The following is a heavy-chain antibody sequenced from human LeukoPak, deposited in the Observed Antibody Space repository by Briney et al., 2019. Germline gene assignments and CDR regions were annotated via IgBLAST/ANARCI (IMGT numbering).Heavy chain of an antibody. V-gene: IGHV3-21*01. D-gene: IGHD6-19*01. CDR1: GFTFSSYS. CDR2: ISSGSSYI. Sequence: GGSLRLSCAASGFTFSSYSMNWVRQAPGKGLEWVSSISSGSSYIYYADSVKGRFTISRDNAKNSLYLQMNSLRAEDTAVYYCARGGRQWLDFDYWGQGTLVTVSS. CDR3: ARGGRQWLDFDY. J-gene: IGHJ4*02.